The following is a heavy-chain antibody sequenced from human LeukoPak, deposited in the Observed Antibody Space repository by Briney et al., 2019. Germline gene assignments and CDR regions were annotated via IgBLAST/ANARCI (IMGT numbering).Heavy chain of an antibody. V-gene: IGHV1-69*04. CDR2: MIPILGIA. D-gene: IGHD1-26*01. CDR3: ARREGELLGRYYYYYMDV. CDR1: GGTFSSYA. Sequence: GASVKVSCKASGGTFSSYAISWVRQAPGQGLEWMGRMIPILGIANYAQKLQGRVTMTTDTSTSTAYMELRSLRSDDTAVYYCARREGELLGRYYYYYMDVWGKGTTVTVSS. J-gene: IGHJ6*03.